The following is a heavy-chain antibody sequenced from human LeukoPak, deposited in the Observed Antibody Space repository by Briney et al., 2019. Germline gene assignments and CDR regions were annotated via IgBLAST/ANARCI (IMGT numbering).Heavy chain of an antibody. CDR3: AREGIGSYYFDY. Sequence: GGSLRLSCAASGFTVSSNYMSWVRQAPGKGLEWVSVIYSGGSTYYADSVKGRFTISRDNSKNTPYLQMNSLRAEDTAVYYCAREGIGSYYFDYWGQGTLVTVSS. CDR1: GFTVSSNY. CDR2: IYSGGST. J-gene: IGHJ4*02. D-gene: IGHD2-15*01. V-gene: IGHV3-66*01.